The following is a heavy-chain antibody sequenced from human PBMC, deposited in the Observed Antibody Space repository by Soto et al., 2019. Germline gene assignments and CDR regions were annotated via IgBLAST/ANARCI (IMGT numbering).Heavy chain of an antibody. D-gene: IGHD1-26*01. J-gene: IGHJ4*02. CDR1: VFTFSKAW. CDR3: TTDSGMSPYSFDY. V-gene: IGHV3-15*01. CDR2: IMSKTDGGTT. Sequence: ETLSLSCATSVFTFSKAWVVWVRQAPGKGLEWVGRIMSKTDGGTTDYAAPVKGRFTISRDDSKSTLYLQMNSLKTEDTAFYYCTTDSGMSPYSFDYWGQGTLVTVSS.